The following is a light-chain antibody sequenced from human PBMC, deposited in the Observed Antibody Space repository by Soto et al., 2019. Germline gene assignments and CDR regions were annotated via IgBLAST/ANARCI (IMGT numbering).Light chain of an antibody. CDR3: QSYDATNQV. V-gene: IGLV6-57*01. CDR1: SGSIASNY. J-gene: IGLJ3*02. Sequence: NFMLTQPHSVSGSPGKTVIISCTRSSGSIASNYVQWYQQRPGSSPTTVIYEDNQRPSGVPDGFSGSIDSSSNSASLTISGLETEDEADYFCQSYDATNQVFGGGTKLTVL. CDR2: EDN.